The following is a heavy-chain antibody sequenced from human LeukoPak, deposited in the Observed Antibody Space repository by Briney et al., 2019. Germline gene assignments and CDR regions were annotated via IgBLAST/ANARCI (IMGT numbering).Heavy chain of an antibody. Sequence: PSETLSLTCTVSGGSISSYYWSWIRQPPGKGLEWIGYIYYSGSTNYNPSLKSRVTISVDTSKNQFSLKLSSVTAAVTAVYYCARVRSRQLPDAFDIWGQGTMVTVSS. CDR3: ARVRSRQLPDAFDI. V-gene: IGHV4-59*01. D-gene: IGHD1-26*01. CDR2: IYYSGST. J-gene: IGHJ3*02. CDR1: GGSISSYY.